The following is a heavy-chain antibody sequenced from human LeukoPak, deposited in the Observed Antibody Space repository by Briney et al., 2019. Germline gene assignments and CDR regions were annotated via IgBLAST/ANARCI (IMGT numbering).Heavy chain of an antibody. V-gene: IGHV4-59*01. D-gene: IGHD6-19*01. CDR2: IYYSGST. CDR3: ARAVSEGSGWFRYGVPYNWFDP. J-gene: IGHJ5*02. Sequence: KASETLSLTCTVSGGSISSYYWSWIRQPPGKGLEWIGYIYYSGSTNYNPSLKSRVTISVDTSKNQFSLKLSSVTAADTAVYYCARAVSEGSGWFRYGVPYNWFDPWGQGTLVTVSS. CDR1: GGSISSYY.